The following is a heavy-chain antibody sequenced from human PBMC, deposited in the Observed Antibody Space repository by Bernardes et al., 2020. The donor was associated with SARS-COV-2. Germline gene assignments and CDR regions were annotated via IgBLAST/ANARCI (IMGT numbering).Heavy chain of an antibody. CDR3: ARYDNGGSFRYDY. V-gene: IGHV3-7*01. Sequence: GGSLRLSRAASGFTFTRYWMSWVRQAPGKGLEWVANIKEDGSEKYYVDSVKGRFTISRDNAKNSLYLQMSSLRAEDTALYYCARYDNGGSFRYDYWGQGALVTVSS. J-gene: IGHJ4*02. CDR1: GFTFTRYW. D-gene: IGHD3-16*01. CDR2: IKEDGSEK.